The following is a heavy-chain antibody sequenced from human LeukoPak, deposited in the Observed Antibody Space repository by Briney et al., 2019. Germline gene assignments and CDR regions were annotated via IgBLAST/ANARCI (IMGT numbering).Heavy chain of an antibody. D-gene: IGHD4-17*01. Sequence: GRSLRLSCAASGFTFSSYAMHWVRQAPGKGLEWVAVISYDGSNKYYADSVKGRFTISRDNSKNTLYLQMNSLRAEDTAVYYCAKDKSARTVTTSYYYYYYMDVWGKGTTVTVSS. CDR1: GFTFSSYA. J-gene: IGHJ6*03. V-gene: IGHV3-30-3*01. CDR3: AKDKSARTVTTSYYYYYYMDV. CDR2: ISYDGSNK.